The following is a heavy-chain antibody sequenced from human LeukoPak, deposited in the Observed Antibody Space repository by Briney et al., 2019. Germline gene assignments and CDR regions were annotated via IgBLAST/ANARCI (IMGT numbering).Heavy chain of an antibody. D-gene: IGHD2-21*01. J-gene: IGHJ6*03. CDR1: GGSFSGYY. Sequence: PSETLSLTCAVYGGSFSGYYWSWIRQPPGQGLEWIGEINHSGSTNYNPSLKSRVTISVDTSKNQFSLKLSSVTAADTAVYYCARERRTILYYCYMDVWGKGTTVTVSS. CDR3: ARERRTILYYCYMDV. CDR2: INHSGST. V-gene: IGHV4-34*01.